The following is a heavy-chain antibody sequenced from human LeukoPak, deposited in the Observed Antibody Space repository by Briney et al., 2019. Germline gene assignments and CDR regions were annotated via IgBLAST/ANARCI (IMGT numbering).Heavy chain of an antibody. V-gene: IGHV3-53*01. CDR1: GFTVITNY. J-gene: IGHJ4*02. Sequence: GGSLRHSCGASGFTVITNYMSWFGQAPGKGVEWFSVIYSGGSTYYADSVKGRFTISRDNSKNTLYLQMNSLRAEDAAVYYCARLGGYSSSWYAGWGQGTLVTVSS. CDR3: ARLGGYSSSWYAG. D-gene: IGHD6-13*01. CDR2: IYSGGST.